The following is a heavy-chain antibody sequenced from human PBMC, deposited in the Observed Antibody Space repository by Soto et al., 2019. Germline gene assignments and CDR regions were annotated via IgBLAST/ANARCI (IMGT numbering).Heavy chain of an antibody. CDR2: IHPGDSDS. V-gene: IGHV5-51*01. CDR1: GYSFASYW. Sequence: GESLKISCKGSGYSFASYWIGWVRQMPGKGLEWMGIIHPGDSDSRYNSSFRGHVTMSVDKSIATAYLQWSSLKASDTAMYYCARQPSSSGVCYGMDVWGQGTTVTVSS. CDR3: ARQPSSSGVCYGMDV. J-gene: IGHJ6*02. D-gene: IGHD2-8*02.